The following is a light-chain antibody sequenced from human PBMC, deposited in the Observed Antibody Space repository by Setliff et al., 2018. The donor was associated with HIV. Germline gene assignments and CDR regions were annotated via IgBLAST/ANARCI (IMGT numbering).Light chain of an antibody. V-gene: IGLV2-14*02. CDR2: EVS. CDR1: GSDIGTYDL. CDR3: SSYASSSTLYV. Sequence: ALTQPASVSGSPGQSSTISCTGTGSDIGTYDLVSWYRQYPGKAPKLMIYEVSNRPSGVSNRFSGSKSGNTASLTISGLQAEDEADYYCSSYASSSTLYVFGTGTKVTVL. J-gene: IGLJ1*01.